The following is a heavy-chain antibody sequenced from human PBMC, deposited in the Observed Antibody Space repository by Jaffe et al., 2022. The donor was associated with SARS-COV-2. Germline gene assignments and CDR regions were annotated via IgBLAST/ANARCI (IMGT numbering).Heavy chain of an antibody. D-gene: IGHD3-9*01. J-gene: IGHJ4*02. CDR2: INHSGST. Sequence: QVQLQQWGAGLLKPSETLSLTCAVYGGSFSGYYWSWIRQPPGKGLEWIGEINHSGSTNYNPSLKSRVTISVDTSKNQFSLKLSSVTAADTAVYYCARDDILTGYSYFDYWGQGTLVTVSS. CDR3: ARDDILTGYSYFDY. V-gene: IGHV4-34*01. CDR1: GGSFSGYY.